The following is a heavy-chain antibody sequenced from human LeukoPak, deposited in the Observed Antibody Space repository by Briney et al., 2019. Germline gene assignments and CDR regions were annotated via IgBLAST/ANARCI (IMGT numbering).Heavy chain of an antibody. CDR2: IWYDGSNK. V-gene: IGHV3-33*06. D-gene: IGHD1-7*01. J-gene: IGHJ4*02. CDR1: GFTFSSYG. Sequence: GGSLRLSCAESGFTFSSYGMHWVRQAPGKGLEWVAVIWYDGSNKYYADSVKGLFTISRDNSKNTLYLQMNSLRAEDTAVYYCAKDRSGTTDYFDYWGQGTLVTVSS. CDR3: AKDRSGTTDYFDY.